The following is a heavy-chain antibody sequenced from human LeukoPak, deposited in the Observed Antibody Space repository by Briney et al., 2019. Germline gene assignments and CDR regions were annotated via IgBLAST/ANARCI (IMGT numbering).Heavy chain of an antibody. D-gene: IGHD6-13*01. CDR3: ARQGGIAAAGMYYFDY. Sequence: SETLSLTCTVSGGSISSGGYYWSWIRQHPGKGLEWVGYIYYSGSTYYNPSLKSRVTISVDTSKNQFSLKLSSVTAADTAVYYCARQGGIAAAGMYYFDYWCQGTLVTVSS. V-gene: IGHV4-39*01. CDR1: GGSISSGGYY. J-gene: IGHJ4*02. CDR2: IYYSGST.